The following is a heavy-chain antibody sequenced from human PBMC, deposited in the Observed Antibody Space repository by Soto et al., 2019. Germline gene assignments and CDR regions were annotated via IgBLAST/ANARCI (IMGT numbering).Heavy chain of an antibody. CDR1: GYTFTSYD. J-gene: IGHJ5*02. Sequence: GSVKVSCKASGYTFTSYDINWVRQATGQGLEWMGWMNPNSGNTGYAQKFQGRVTMTRNTSISTAYMELSSLRSEDTAVYYCARVLVAWSGPFDPWGQGTLVTVSS. V-gene: IGHV1-8*01. CDR3: ARVLVAWSGPFDP. D-gene: IGHD3-3*01. CDR2: MNPNSGNT.